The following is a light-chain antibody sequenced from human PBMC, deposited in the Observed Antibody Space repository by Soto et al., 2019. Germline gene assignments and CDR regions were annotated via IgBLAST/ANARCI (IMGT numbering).Light chain of an antibody. CDR2: GAS. J-gene: IGKJ4*01. V-gene: IGKV3-20*01. Sequence: EIVLTQSPGTLSLSPGERATLSCRASQSVTSSYLAWYLQKPGQAPRLLIYGASSRATGIPDRFSGSGSGTDFTLTISRLEPEDFAVYYCHQYGSSPLTFGGGTKVEIK. CDR3: HQYGSSPLT. CDR1: QSVTSSY.